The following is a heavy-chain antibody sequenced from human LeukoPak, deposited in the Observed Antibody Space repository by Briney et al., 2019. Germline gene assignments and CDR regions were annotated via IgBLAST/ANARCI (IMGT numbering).Heavy chain of an antibody. Sequence: GGSLRLSCAASGFTFSSYAMSWVRQAPGKGLEWVSAISGSGGSTYYADSVKGRFTISRDNSKNTLYLQMNSLRAEDAAVYYCAKVKQWLVDPFDYWGQGTLVTVSS. CDR3: AKVKQWLVDPFDY. CDR2: ISGSGGST. J-gene: IGHJ4*02. CDR1: GFTFSSYA. D-gene: IGHD6-19*01. V-gene: IGHV3-23*01.